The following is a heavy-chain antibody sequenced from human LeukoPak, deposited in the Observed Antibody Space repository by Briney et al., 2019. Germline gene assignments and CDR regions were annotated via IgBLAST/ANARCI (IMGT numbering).Heavy chain of an antibody. Sequence: SETLSLTCSVSGGSISSYYRFWIRQPPAKGLERIGSVFHSGNTNYNPSLKSRVTISVDTSKNQFSLKLSSVTAADTAVYYCASSDIVTGTTYYFDYWGQGTLITVSS. CDR3: ASSDIVTGTTYYFDY. V-gene: IGHV4-59*01. CDR1: GGSISSYY. CDR2: VFHSGNT. D-gene: IGHD1-14*01. J-gene: IGHJ4*02.